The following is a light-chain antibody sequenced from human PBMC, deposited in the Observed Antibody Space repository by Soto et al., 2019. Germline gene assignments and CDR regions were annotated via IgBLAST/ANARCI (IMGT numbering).Light chain of an antibody. CDR3: RQYGSSPSYT. Sequence: EIVLTQSPGTLSLSPGERATLSCRASQSVSSSSYLAWYQQKPGQAPRLLIYGASSRATGIPDRVSGSGSAPDFTLTISRLEHEAFAVYYCRQYGSSPSYTFGQGTKLEIK. J-gene: IGKJ2*01. CDR2: GAS. CDR1: QSVSSSSY. V-gene: IGKV3-20*01.